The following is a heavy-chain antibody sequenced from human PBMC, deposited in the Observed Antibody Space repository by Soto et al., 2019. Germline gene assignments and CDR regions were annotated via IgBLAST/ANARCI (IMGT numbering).Heavy chain of an antibody. Sequence: QVQLQQWGAGLLKPSETLSLTCAVYGGSFSGYYWSWIRQPPGKGLEWIGEINHSGSTNYNPSLKSRVTISVDTSKNHFSLKLSSVTAADTAVYYCARNLVDGYPNAKKHFDYWGQGTLVTVSS. V-gene: IGHV4-34*01. D-gene: IGHD5-12*01. J-gene: IGHJ4*02. CDR2: INHSGST. CDR1: GGSFSGYY. CDR3: ARNLVDGYPNAKKHFDY.